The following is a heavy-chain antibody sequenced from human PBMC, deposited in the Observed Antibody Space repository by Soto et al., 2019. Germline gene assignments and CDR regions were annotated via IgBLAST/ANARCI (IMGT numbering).Heavy chain of an antibody. Sequence: SETLSLTCTVSGGSISSSSYYWGCIRQPPGKGLEWIASIDYTGDTFYNPSLTSRVTISVDTSKNQFSLKVTSVTAADTAVYYCARINKGYGTDSWGQGTLVTVSS. J-gene: IGHJ4*02. CDR2: IDYTGDT. CDR3: ARINKGYGTDS. D-gene: IGHD5-18*01. CDR1: GGSISSSSYY. V-gene: IGHV4-39*01.